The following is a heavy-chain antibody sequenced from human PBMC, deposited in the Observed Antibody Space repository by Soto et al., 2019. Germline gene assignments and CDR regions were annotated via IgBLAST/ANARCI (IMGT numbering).Heavy chain of an antibody. D-gene: IGHD5-18*01. CDR3: TRVLGYTFEPGKTRYYAMDV. CDR1: GGTFSKDA. Sequence: QVQLVQSGAEVKKPGSSVTVSCKTSGGTFSKDAINWVRQAPGQGLEWMGLLIPVFGSPIYAQKFQGRISINADESTSTAFMDLSRLRSEDTAVYYCTRVLGYTFEPGKTRYYAMDVWGQGTTVSVSS. J-gene: IGHJ6*02. V-gene: IGHV1-69*01. CDR2: LIPVFGSP.